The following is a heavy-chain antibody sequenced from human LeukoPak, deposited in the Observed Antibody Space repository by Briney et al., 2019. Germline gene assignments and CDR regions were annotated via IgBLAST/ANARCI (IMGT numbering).Heavy chain of an antibody. Sequence: GGSLRLSCAASGLTLSSYAMSWVRQAPGKGLEWVSSISASGGSTNYADSVKGRFTISRDNSKNTVYLQMNRLRAEDTAVYYCAKVMKGSERLTMVRGVIIKTAGLYYMDVWGKGTTVTVSS. D-gene: IGHD3-10*01. CDR2: ISASGGST. J-gene: IGHJ6*03. V-gene: IGHV3-23*01. CDR1: GLTLSSYA. CDR3: AKVMKGSERLTMVRGVIIKTAGLYYMDV.